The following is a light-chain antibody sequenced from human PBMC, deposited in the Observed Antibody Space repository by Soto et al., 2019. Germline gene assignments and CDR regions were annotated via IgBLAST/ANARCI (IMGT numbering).Light chain of an antibody. CDR2: DVS. V-gene: IGLV2-14*03. Sequence: QSALTQPASVSGSPGQSITISCTGTSSDVGAYNYVSWYQQHPGKAPKLMIYDVSNRPSGVSNRFSGFKSGNTASLTISGLQAEDEADYYCSSYTSSSLVVFGGGTKLTVL. CDR3: SSYTSSSLVV. CDR1: SSDVGAYNY. J-gene: IGLJ2*01.